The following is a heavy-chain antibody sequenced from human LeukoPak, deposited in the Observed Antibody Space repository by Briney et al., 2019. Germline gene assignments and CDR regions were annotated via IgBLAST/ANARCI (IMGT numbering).Heavy chain of an antibody. Sequence: QPGGSLRLSCAASGFTFSSFSMNWVRQAPGKGLEWVSYISSGSDTIYYADSVKGRFTISRDNAKNSLYLQMNSLRAEDTAVYYCARDRNAAFDIWGQGTMVTVSS. CDR1: GFTFSSFS. CDR2: ISSGSDTI. CDR3: ARDRNAAFDI. V-gene: IGHV3-48*04. J-gene: IGHJ3*02.